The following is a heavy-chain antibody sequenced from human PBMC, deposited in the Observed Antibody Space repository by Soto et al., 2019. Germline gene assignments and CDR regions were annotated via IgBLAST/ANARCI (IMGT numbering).Heavy chain of an antibody. CDR1: GFTFSSYG. CDR3: ARGDPEGSGYFDY. CDR2: IWYDGSNK. Sequence: QVQLVESGGGVVQPGRSLRLSCAASGFTFSSYGMHWVRQAPGKGLEWVAVIWYDGSNKYYADSVKARFTISRDNSKNTLYLQMNSLRAEDTAVYYCARGDPEGSGYFDYWGQGTLVTVSS. D-gene: IGHD3-10*01. J-gene: IGHJ4*02. V-gene: IGHV3-33*01.